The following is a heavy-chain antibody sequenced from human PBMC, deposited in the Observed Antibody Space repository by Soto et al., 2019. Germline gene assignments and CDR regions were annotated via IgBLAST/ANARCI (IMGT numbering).Heavy chain of an antibody. J-gene: IGHJ4*02. D-gene: IGHD2-15*01. Sequence: GGSLRLSCAASGFTFSSYWMSWVRQAPGKGLEWVANIKQDGSEKYYVDSVKGRFTISRDNVENSVYLQMNSLRAEDTAVYYCARPRGYCSGGSCFPFNSWGQGTLVTVSS. V-gene: IGHV3-7*01. CDR3: ARPRGYCSGGSCFPFNS. CDR2: IKQDGSEK. CDR1: GFTFSSYW.